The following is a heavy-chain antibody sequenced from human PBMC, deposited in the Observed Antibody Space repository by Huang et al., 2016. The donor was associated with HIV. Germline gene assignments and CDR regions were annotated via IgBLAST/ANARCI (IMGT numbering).Heavy chain of an antibody. D-gene: IGHD6-13*01. J-gene: IGHJ4*02. CDR3: ARDRGQQLSPFDS. V-gene: IGHV3-21*01. CDR1: GFSLDSYN. Sequence: EVQLVESGGGLVKPGGSLRLSCAASGFSLDSYNMYWVRQTPGKGLQWVSSSSPSSSFIDYADSVKGRFSSARDNAKNSLYLQMNNLRGEDTAVYYCARDRGQQLSPFDSWGQGTLVTVSS. CDR2: SSPSSSFI.